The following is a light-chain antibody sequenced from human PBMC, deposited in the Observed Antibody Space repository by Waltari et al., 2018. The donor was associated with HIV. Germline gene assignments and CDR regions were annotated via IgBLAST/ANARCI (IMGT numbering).Light chain of an antibody. V-gene: IGKV2D-29*01. Sequence: EIVVIQTPDSLSVTPGQPASISCKTSQTLLYSDGKTYLYWYLQKAGQPPQPLIYEVSNRLSGVSDRFSGSGSETDFTLTISRVEAEDVGVYYCLQGVRLYTFGQGTKLEIK. CDR1: QTLLYSDGKTY. CDR2: EVS. J-gene: IGKJ2*01. CDR3: LQGVRLYT.